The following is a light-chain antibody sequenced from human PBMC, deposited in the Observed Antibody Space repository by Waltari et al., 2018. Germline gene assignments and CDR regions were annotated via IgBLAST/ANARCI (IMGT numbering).Light chain of an antibody. Sequence: ESVLPQSPGTLSLSPGDRATLSCKTSQNISSRYLTWYQQKPGQAPRLVVYGVSTRATGIPDRFSCSRSGTDFTLIISRLEPEDFAVYYCQQYGGSPRIFTFGAGTKVEIK. CDR1: QNISSRY. CDR3: QQYGGSPRIFT. V-gene: IGKV3-20*01. J-gene: IGKJ3*01. CDR2: GVS.